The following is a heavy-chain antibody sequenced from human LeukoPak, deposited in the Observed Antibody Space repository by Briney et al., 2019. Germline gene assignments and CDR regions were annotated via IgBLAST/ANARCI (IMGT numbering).Heavy chain of an antibody. CDR3: VKAASGGWYDTNFDY. J-gene: IGHJ4*02. CDR1: GFTFSSYA. Sequence: GGSLRLSCAASGFTFSSYAMHWVRQAPGKGLEWVAVISYDGSNKYYADSVKGRFTISRDNSKNTLYMYMNSLRAEDAAVYYCVKAASGGWYDTNFDYWGQGTLVTVSS. D-gene: IGHD6-19*01. CDR2: ISYDGSNK. V-gene: IGHV3-30-3*01.